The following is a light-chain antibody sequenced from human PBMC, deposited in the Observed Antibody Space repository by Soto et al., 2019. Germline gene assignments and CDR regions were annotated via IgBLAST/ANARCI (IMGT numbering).Light chain of an antibody. CDR1: QSVSSSY. V-gene: IGKV3-20*01. CDR2: GAS. CDR3: QQYGSSPLT. Sequence: EIVLTQSPGTLSLSPGERATLSCRASQSVSSSYLAWYQQKPGQAPRLLIYGASSRATSIPDRFSGSGSGTDFTHTISRLEPEDFAVYYCQQYGSSPLTFGPGTKVDIK. J-gene: IGKJ3*01.